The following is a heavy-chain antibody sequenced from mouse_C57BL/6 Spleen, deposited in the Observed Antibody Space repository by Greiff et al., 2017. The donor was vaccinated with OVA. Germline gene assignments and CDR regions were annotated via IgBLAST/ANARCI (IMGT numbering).Heavy chain of an antibody. CDR1: GYTFTSYW. V-gene: IGHV1-64*01. CDR3: ARSPDYGSNGYAMDY. CDR2: IHPNSGST. J-gene: IGHJ4*01. Sequence: QVQLQQPGAELVKPGASVKLSCKASGYTFTSYWMHWVKQRPGQGLEWIGMIHPNSGSTNYNEKFKSKATLTVDKSSSTAYMQLSSLTSEDSAVYYCARSPDYGSNGYAMDYWGQGTSVTVSS. D-gene: IGHD1-1*01.